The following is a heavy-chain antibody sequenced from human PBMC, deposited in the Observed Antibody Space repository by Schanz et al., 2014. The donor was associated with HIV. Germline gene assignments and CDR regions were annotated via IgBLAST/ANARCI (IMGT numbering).Heavy chain of an antibody. D-gene: IGHD1-26*01. CDR2: IDGGAGRIV. CDR3: TRDGGCSGSACYGYGMDV. J-gene: IGHJ6*02. V-gene: IGHV3-48*02. CDR1: GFDFSDSY. Sequence: EVQLVESGGDLVKPGGSLRLSCAASGFDFSDSYMNWFRQAPGQRLEWLAQIDGGAGRIVHYASSVKGRFTISRDNAKNTLFLQMNNLREDDTAVYYCTRDGGCSGSACYGYGMDVWGQGTTVTVSS.